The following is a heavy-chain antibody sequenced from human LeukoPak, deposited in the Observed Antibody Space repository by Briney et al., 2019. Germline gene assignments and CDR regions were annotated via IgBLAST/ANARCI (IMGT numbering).Heavy chain of an antibody. V-gene: IGHV3-7*01. CDR1: GFTFSSYW. J-gene: IGHJ4*02. D-gene: IGHD2-2*01. CDR3: ARDARDIVVIPAAQLRARALYYFDY. Sequence: GGSLRLSCAASGFTFSSYWMSWVRQAPGKGLEWVANIKQDGSEKYYVDSVKGRFTISRDNAKNSLYLQMNSLRAEDTAVYYCARDARDIVVIPAAQLRARALYYFDYWGQGTLVTVSS. CDR2: IKQDGSEK.